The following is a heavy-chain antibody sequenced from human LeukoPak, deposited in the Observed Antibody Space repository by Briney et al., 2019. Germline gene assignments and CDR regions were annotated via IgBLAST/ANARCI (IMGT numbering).Heavy chain of an antibody. CDR1: GGSISNYY. V-gene: IGHV4-59*12. CDR2: IYYSGRT. Sequence: SETLSLTCTVSGGSISNYYWSWIRQSPGKGLEWIGHIYYSGRTSYNPSLTCRVTMSVDTSKNQFSLKLSSVTAADTAVYYCARDPIRPGRYEGSSRLPYWGQGTLVTVSS. J-gene: IGHJ4*02. D-gene: IGHD3-10*01. CDR3: ARDPIRPGRYEGSSRLPY.